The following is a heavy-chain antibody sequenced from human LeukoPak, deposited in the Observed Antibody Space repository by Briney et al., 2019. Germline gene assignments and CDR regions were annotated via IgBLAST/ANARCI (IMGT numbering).Heavy chain of an antibody. V-gene: IGHV6-1*01. J-gene: IGHJ5*01. Sequence: SQTLSLTCAISGDSVSTNSAAWNWIRQSPSRGLEWLGRTYYRSKWYHDYAPSVQSRITINPDTSKNQFSLHLNSVTREDTAVYYCARGNRDFDSWGQGTLVTVSS. CDR3: ARGNRDFDS. CDR2: TYYRSKWYH. D-gene: IGHD2-21*02. CDR1: GDSVSTNSAA.